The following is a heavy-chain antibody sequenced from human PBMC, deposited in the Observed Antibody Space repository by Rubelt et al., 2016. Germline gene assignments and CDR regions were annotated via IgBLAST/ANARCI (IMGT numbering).Heavy chain of an antibody. V-gene: IGHV1-18*01. CDR3: AGAPKSTAAADY. J-gene: IGHJ4*02. D-gene: IGHD2-21*02. Sequence: QVQLVQSGAEVKKPGASVKVSCKASGYTFTSYGFDWVRQAPGLGLEWMGWISANNGDTDYAQKVQGRVTLTTDKATGSRERGVGTGGADETAVYEGAGAPKSTAAADYWGQGTLVTVSS. CDR1: GYTFTSYG. CDR2: ISANNGDT.